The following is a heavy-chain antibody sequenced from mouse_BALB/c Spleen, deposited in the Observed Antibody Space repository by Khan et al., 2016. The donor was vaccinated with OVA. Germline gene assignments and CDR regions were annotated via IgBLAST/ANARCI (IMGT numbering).Heavy chain of an antibody. CDR3: ARVNGRSGVDY. Sequence: EVELVESGGGLVKPGGSLKLSCAATGFTFSRYPMSWVRQTPEKRLEWVASIGSGGSSYHPDSVMGRFTISSDTARNILFLQLSSLESEDTSISFCARVNGRSGVDYGGQGTSLTGSS. CDR1: GFTFSRYP. J-gene: IGHJ2*02. V-gene: IGHV5-6-5*01. CDR2: IGSGGSS. D-gene: IGHD1-2*01.